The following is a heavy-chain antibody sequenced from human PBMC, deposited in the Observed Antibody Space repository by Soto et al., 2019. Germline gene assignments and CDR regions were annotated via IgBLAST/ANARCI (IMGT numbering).Heavy chain of an antibody. J-gene: IGHJ5*02. CDR1: GYTFTNYG. D-gene: IGHD2-15*01. CDR2: ISAYNGNT. Sequence: QVQLVQSGAEVKKPGASVKVSCKTSGYTFTNYGITWVRQAPGQGLEWMGWISAYNGNTDYAQKLQGRVSMTTDTSTSTAYMELLNLRSDDTAVYDCARGGVYCTAGTCPYNWFDPWGQGTLVTVSS. V-gene: IGHV1-18*01. CDR3: ARGGVYCTAGTCPYNWFDP.